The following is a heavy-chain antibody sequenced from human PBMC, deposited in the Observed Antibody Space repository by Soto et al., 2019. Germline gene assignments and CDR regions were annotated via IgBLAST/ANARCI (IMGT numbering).Heavy chain of an antibody. Sequence: GGSLRLSCAASGFTFSSYAMSWVRQAPGKGLEWVSAISGSGGSTYYADSVKGRFTISGNNSKNTLYLQMNSLRAEDTAVYYCAKRERGSMTTPYDYWGQGTLVTVSS. CDR3: AKRERGSMTTPYDY. D-gene: IGHD4-17*01. CDR2: ISGSGGST. V-gene: IGHV3-23*01. CDR1: GFTFSSYA. J-gene: IGHJ4*02.